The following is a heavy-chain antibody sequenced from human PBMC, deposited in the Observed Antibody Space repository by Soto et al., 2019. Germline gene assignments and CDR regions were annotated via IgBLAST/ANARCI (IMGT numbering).Heavy chain of an antibody. D-gene: IGHD3-10*01. V-gene: IGHV4-39*07. CDR2: IYYSGST. Sequence: SETLSLTCTVSGGSISSSSYYWGWIRQPPGKGLEWIGSIYYSGSTYYNPSLKSRVTISVDTSKNQFSLKLSSVTAADTAVYYCARDQGLIGSGSYWAHAFDIWGQGTMVTVSS. CDR1: GGSISSSSYY. J-gene: IGHJ3*02. CDR3: ARDQGLIGSGSYWAHAFDI.